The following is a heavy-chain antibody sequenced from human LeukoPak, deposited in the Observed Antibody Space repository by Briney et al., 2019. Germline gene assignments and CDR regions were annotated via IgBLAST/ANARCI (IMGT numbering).Heavy chain of an antibody. CDR3: ARDPLAYDFWSGYSAPRYGMDV. D-gene: IGHD3-3*01. V-gene: IGHV1-46*01. CDR2: INPSGGST. CDR1: GYTFTGYY. J-gene: IGHJ6*02. Sequence: ASVKVSCKASGYTFTGYYMHWVRQAPGQGLEWMGIINPSGGSTSYAQKFQGRVTMTRDTSTSTVYMELSSLRSEDTAVYYCARDPLAYDFWSGYSAPRYGMDVWGQGTTVTVSS.